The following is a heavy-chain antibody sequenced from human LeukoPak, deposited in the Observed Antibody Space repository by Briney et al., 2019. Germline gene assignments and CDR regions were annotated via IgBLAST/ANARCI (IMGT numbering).Heavy chain of an antibody. D-gene: IGHD3-3*01. J-gene: IGHJ6*03. CDR3: ARDGTQTYYDFWSGYYSYYYYMDV. CDR2: INHSGST. Sequence: TSETLSLTCAVYGGSFSGYYWSWIRQPPGKGLEWIGEINHSGSTNYNPSLKSRVTISVDTSKNQFSLKLSSVTAADTAVYYCARDGTQTYYDFWSGYYSYYYYMDVWGKGTTVTVSS. V-gene: IGHV4-34*01. CDR1: GGSFSGYY.